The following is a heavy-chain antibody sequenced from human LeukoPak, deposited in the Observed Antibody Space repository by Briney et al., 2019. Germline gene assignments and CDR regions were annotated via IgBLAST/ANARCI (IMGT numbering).Heavy chain of an antibody. CDR2: INPNSGGT. CDR3: ARNPARGAKTEGYYYYYMDV. J-gene: IGHJ6*03. D-gene: IGHD2-2*01. CDR1: GYTFTGYY. Sequence: ASVKVSCKASGYTFTGYYMHWVRQAPGQGLEWMGRINPNSGGTNYAQKFQGRVTMTRDTSISTACMELSRLRSDDTAVYYCARNPARGAKTEGYYYYYMDVWGKGTTVTVSS. V-gene: IGHV1-2*06.